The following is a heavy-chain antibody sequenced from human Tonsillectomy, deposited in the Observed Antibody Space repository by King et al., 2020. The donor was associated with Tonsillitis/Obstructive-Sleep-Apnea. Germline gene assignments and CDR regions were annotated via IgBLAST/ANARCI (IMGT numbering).Heavy chain of an antibody. J-gene: IGHJ4*02. CDR3: ASIYDFWRAEAYPYDY. V-gene: IGHV4-34*01. CDR2: INHSGST. CDR1: GGSFSGYY. Sequence: VQLQQWGAGLLKPSETLSLTCAVYGGSFSGYYWSWIRQPPGKGLEWIGEINHSGSTNHNPSLKSRVTISVDTSKNQFSLKLSSVTAADTAVYYCASIYDFWRAEAYPYDYWGQGTLVTVSS. D-gene: IGHD3-3*01.